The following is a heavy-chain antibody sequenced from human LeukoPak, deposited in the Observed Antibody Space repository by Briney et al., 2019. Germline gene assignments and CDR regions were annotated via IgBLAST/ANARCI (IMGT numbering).Heavy chain of an antibody. CDR1: GFPSNAYW. D-gene: IGHD6-13*01. Sequence: QPGGSLRLSCAASGFPSNAYWMTWVRQAPGKGLEWVANIRQDGDTKYYVDSVKGRFTISRDNAMNSLYLQMNSLRAEDTAIYYCARSLPYGTTWYGRSDFWGQGTLVTVSS. CDR3: ARSLPYGTTWYGRSDF. V-gene: IGHV3-7*03. CDR2: IRQDGDTK. J-gene: IGHJ4*02.